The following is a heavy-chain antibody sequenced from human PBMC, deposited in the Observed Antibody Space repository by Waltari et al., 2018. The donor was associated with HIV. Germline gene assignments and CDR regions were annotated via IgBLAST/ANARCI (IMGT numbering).Heavy chain of an antibody. V-gene: IGHV3-74*01. CDR3: ARENTMTYYDALDI. D-gene: IGHD4-17*01. CDR1: GFTFRSYW. J-gene: IGHJ3*02. CDR2: SSRDGSTT. Sequence: EVQLVESGGGLVQPGGSLRLSCAASGFTFRSYWMHWVRQAPGKGLLWVSCSSRDGSTTNYADSVKGRLTISRDNAKNTLYLQMNSLRADDTAVYYCARENTMTYYDALDIWGQGTMVTVSS.